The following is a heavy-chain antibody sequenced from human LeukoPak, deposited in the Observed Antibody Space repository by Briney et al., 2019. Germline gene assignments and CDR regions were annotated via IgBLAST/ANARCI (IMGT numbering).Heavy chain of an antibody. Sequence: PGGSLRLSCAASGFTFSSYSMNWVRQAPGKGLEWVSSISSSSSYIYCADSVKGRFTISRDNAKNSLYLQMNSLRAEDTAVYYCARDFMTGYGDSIWGQGTMVTVSS. CDR3: ARDFMTGYGDSI. V-gene: IGHV3-21*01. D-gene: IGHD4-17*01. J-gene: IGHJ3*02. CDR2: ISSSSSYI. CDR1: GFTFSSYS.